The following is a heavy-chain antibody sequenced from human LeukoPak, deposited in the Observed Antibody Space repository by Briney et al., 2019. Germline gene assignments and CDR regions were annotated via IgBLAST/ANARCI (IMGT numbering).Heavy chain of an antibody. CDR2: IYTSGST. J-gene: IGHJ5*02. Sequence: TLSLTCTVSGGSISSGSYYWSWIRQPAGKGLEWIGRIYTSGSTNYNPSLKSRVTISVDTSKNQFSLKLSSVTAADTAVYYCARVAAVAGTGNWFDPWGQGTPVTVSS. CDR1: GGSISSGSYY. V-gene: IGHV4-61*02. CDR3: ARVAAVAGTGNWFDP. D-gene: IGHD6-19*01.